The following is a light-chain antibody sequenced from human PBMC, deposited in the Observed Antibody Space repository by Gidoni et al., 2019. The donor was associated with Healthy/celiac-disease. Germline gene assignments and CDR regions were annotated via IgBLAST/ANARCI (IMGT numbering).Light chain of an antibody. CDR1: PSISNY. CDR3: QQGSKWPPV. J-gene: IGKJ4*01. Sequence: DIVFTQSPATLSLSPGEKSSLSCRASPSISNYLAWYQQKPGQAPRLLIYDASNRSTGIPARFSGSASGTDFTLDISSLEPEDFAVYYCQQGSKWPPVFGGGTKVEIK. CDR2: DAS. V-gene: IGKV3-11*01.